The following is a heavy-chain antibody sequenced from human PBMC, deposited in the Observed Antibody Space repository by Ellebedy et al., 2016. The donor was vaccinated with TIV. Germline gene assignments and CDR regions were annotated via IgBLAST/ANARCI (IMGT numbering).Heavy chain of an antibody. D-gene: IGHD3-10*01. CDR1: GFSFIDAW. CDR3: AKDSGKNGWNSEY. CDR2: IRSKPAGGTT. V-gene: IGHV3-15*07. Sequence: GESLKISCAASGFSFIDAWMNWVRQAPGKGLEWVGRIRSKPAGGTTDYAAPVKGRFTISRDDSRNTVSLQMNSLRAEDTAIYYCAKDSGKNGWNSEYWGQGTQVTVSS. J-gene: IGHJ4*02.